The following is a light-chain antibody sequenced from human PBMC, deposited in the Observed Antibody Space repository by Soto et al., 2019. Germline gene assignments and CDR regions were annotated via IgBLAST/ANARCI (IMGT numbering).Light chain of an antibody. CDR1: QSVSSN. Sequence: EIVMTQSPATLSVSPGERATLSCRASQSVSSNLAWYQQKPGQAPRILIYGASTRATGIPARFSGSGSGTEFTLTISSLQSEDFAVYYCQQYGNWPPLTFGQGTKVEIK. CDR3: QQYGNWPPLT. V-gene: IGKV3-15*01. J-gene: IGKJ1*01. CDR2: GAS.